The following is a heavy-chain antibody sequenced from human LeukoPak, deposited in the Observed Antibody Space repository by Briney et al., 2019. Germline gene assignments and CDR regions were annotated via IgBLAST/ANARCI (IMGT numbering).Heavy chain of an antibody. CDR2: INHSGST. Sequence: SETLSLTCGVHDGSFSGYYWSWIRQPPGKGLEWIGEINHSGSTNYNPSLKSRVTISVDTPKNQFSLKLSSVTAADTAVYYCARTHYYGSGTNRYAFDIWGQGTMVTVSS. V-gene: IGHV4-34*01. J-gene: IGHJ3*02. CDR1: DGSFSGYY. CDR3: ARTHYYGSGTNRYAFDI. D-gene: IGHD3-10*01.